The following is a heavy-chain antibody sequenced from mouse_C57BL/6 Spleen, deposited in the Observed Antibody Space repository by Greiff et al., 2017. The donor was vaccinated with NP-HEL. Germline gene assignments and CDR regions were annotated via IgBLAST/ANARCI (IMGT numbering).Heavy chain of an antibody. J-gene: IGHJ2*01. CDR1: GYTFTDYY. Sequence: VQLQQSGPELVKPGASVKISCKASGYTFTDYYMNWVKQSHGKSLEWIGDINPNNGGTSYNQKFKGKATLTVDKSSSTAYMELRSLTSEYSAVYYCAKWDTTVVASDYWGQGTTLTVSS. CDR2: INPNNGGT. V-gene: IGHV1-26*01. CDR3: AKWDTTVVASDY. D-gene: IGHD1-1*01.